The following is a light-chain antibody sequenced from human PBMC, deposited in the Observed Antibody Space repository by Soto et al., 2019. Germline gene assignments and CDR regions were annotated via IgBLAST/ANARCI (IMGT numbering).Light chain of an antibody. CDR1: QSISVW. CDR3: QQSDSIPIT. J-gene: IGKJ5*01. Sequence: DIQMTRSPGTLSASVVDRVSVTCRASQSISVWLAWYQQKAGKAPNLLIYAASSLQSGVPSRFSGSGSGTDFTLAISSLQPEDFATYYCQQSDSIPITFGQGTRLEIK. V-gene: IGKV1-39*01. CDR2: AAS.